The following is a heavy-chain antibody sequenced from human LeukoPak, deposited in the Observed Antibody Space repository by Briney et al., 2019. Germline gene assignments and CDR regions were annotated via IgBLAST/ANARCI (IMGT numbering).Heavy chain of an antibody. Sequence: QPGGSLRLSCAASGFTFSSYWMHWVRQAPGKGLVWVSRIKTDGSSTSYADSVKGRFTISRDNAKNTLYLQMNSLRAEDTAVYYCAREDTRGYGDYAKEGFDYWGQGTLVTVSS. V-gene: IGHV3-74*01. J-gene: IGHJ4*02. CDR1: GFTFSSYW. D-gene: IGHD4-17*01. CDR3: AREDTRGYGDYAKEGFDY. CDR2: IKTDGSST.